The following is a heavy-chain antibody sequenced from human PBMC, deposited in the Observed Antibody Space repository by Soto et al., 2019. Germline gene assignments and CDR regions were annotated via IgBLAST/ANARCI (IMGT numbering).Heavy chain of an antibody. D-gene: IGHD3-10*01. Sequence: PSETLSLTCAVSGGSISSGGYSWSWIRQPPGKGLEWIGYIYHSGSTYYNPSLKSRVTISVDTSKNQFSLKLSSVTAADTAVYYCARSFGELFPWFDPWGQGTLVTVSS. CDR3: ARSFGELFPWFDP. CDR1: GGSISSGGYS. CDR2: IYHSGST. J-gene: IGHJ5*02. V-gene: IGHV4-30-2*01.